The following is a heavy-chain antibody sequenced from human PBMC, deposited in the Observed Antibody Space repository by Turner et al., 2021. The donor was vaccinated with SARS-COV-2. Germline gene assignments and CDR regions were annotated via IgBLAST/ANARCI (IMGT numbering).Heavy chain of an antibody. V-gene: IGHV3-21*01. CDR2: ITGSSGYI. J-gene: IGHJ6*02. D-gene: IGHD6-19*01. CDR1: GFTFSIYS. CDR3: ARVFPTDSSVWYRYYYYYGMDV. Sequence: EVQLVESGGGLVKPGGSLRLSCAASGFTFSIYSMNWVRQAPGKGLEWVSSITGSSGYIYYADSVKGRFTISRDNAKTSLYLQMNSLRAEDTAVYYCARVFPTDSSVWYRYYYYYGMDVWGQGTTVTVSS.